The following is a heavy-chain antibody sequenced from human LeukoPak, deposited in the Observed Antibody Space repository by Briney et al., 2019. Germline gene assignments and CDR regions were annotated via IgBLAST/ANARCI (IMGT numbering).Heavy chain of an antibody. CDR3: ARARLKAGELLFDY. CDR2: ISYDGSNK. J-gene: IGHJ4*02. Sequence: GGSLRLSCAASEFTFSSYAMHWVRQAPGKGLEWVAVISYDGSNKYYADSVKGRFTISRDNSKNTLYLQMNSLRAEDTAVYYCARARLKAGELLFDYWGQGTLVTVSS. CDR1: EFTFSSYA. V-gene: IGHV3-30-3*01. D-gene: IGHD1-26*01.